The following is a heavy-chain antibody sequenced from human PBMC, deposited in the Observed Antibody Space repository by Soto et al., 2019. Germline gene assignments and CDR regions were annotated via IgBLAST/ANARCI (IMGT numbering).Heavy chain of an antibody. V-gene: IGHV3-7*01. Sequence: GGSMIVSCTASGFTISSYLRSWVSKAPGKGLEWVANIKQDGGQKYYVDSVKGRLTISRDNAKKSLYLQMDSLRAEDTAMYYCARHSGTNNWFDPWGQGTLVTVSS. CDR3: ARHSGTNNWFDP. CDR2: IKQDGGQK. CDR1: GFTISSYL. D-gene: IGHD2-21*01. J-gene: IGHJ5*02.